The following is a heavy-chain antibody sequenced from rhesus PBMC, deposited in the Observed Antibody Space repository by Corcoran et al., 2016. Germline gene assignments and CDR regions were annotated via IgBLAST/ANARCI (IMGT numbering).Heavy chain of an antibody. CDR3: ARVDGNSHFDY. Sequence: EVQLVESGGGLVQPGGSLRLSCAASGFTFSNYWMYWFRQAPGKGLEWVSSVSGSSYNTYYPDSVKGRFTISRDNAKNTLYLQMNSLRAEDTAVYYCARVDGNSHFDYWGQGVLVTVSS. J-gene: IGHJ4*01. CDR1: GFTFSNYW. CDR2: VSGSSYNT. D-gene: IGHD4-35*01. V-gene: IGHV3S41*01.